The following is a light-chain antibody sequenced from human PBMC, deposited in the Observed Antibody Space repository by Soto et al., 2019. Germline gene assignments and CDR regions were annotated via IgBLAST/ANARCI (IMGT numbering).Light chain of an antibody. CDR1: SSDVGGYKY. CDR3: SSYTSSSTLV. V-gene: IGLV2-8*01. Sequence: QSALTQPPSASGSPGQSVTISCTGTSSDVGGYKYVSWYQQHPGKAPKLMIYEVTKRPSGVPDRFSGSKSGNTASLTVSGLQADDESDYYCSSYTSSSTLVFGTGTKVTVL. CDR2: EVT. J-gene: IGLJ1*01.